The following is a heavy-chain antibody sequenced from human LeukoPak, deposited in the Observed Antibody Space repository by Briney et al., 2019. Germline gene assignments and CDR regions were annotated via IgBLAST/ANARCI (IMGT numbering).Heavy chain of an antibody. CDR1: GFTSSSYW. D-gene: IGHD5-12*01. CDR2: ISGDGTAR. Sequence: GGSLRLSCAASGFTSSSYWMHWVRQVPGKGLVWVSRISGDGTARSYADSVKGRFTISRDDAKNTVDLQMNSLRAEDTAVYYCARDRSGYDYLFDYWGQGTLVTVSS. J-gene: IGHJ4*02. CDR3: ARDRSGYDYLFDY. V-gene: IGHV3-74*01.